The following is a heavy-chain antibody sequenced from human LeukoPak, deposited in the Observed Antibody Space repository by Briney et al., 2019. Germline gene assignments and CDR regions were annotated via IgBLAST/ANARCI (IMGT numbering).Heavy chain of an antibody. Sequence: PGGSLRLSCAGSGFSFSRHGMNWVRQAPGKGLEWVSGVSPSGDITYYTDSVRGRLTISRDNSKNTLYLQMDSLRAEDTAVYYCARVVDHDYGDYYLDYWGQGTLVTVSS. CDR2: VSPSGDIT. J-gene: IGHJ4*02. V-gene: IGHV3-23*01. D-gene: IGHD4-17*01. CDR1: GFSFSRHG. CDR3: ARVVDHDYGDYYLDY.